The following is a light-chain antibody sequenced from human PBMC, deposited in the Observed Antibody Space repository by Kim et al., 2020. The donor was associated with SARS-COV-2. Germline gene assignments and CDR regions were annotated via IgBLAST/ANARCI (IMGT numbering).Light chain of an antibody. CDR2: AAS. CDR1: QNINSF. J-gene: IGKJ4*01. V-gene: IGKV1-12*01. CDR3: QQANNFPLT. Sequence: ASVGDRVTITCRASQNINSFLNWYQQRPGKAPKLLIYAASTLQIGVPSRFSGSGSGTDFTLTISSLQPEDFATYYCQQANNFPLTFGGGTKVDIK.